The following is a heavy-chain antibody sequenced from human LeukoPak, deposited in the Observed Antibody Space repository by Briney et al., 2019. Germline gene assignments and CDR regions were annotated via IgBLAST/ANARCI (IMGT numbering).Heavy chain of an antibody. CDR2: IYYSGST. D-gene: IGHD2-2*01. CDR3: ARDCGAGYCSSTSGGYYYYGMDV. J-gene: IGHJ6*02. Sequence: PSETLSLTCTVSGGSISSSSYYWGWIRQPPGKGLEWIGSIYYSGSTYYNPSLKSRVTISVGTSKNQFSLKLSSVTAADTAVYYCARDCGAGYCSSTSGGYYYYGMDVWGQGTTVTVSS. V-gene: IGHV4-39*07. CDR1: GGSISSSSYY.